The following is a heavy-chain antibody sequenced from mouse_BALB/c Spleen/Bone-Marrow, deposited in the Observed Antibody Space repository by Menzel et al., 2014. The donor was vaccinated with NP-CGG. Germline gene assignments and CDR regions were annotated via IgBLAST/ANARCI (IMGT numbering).Heavy chain of an antibody. Sequence: LVESGAELVRPGSSVQISCKASGYAFSSYWMNWVKQRPGQGLEWIGQIYPGDSDTDYNGKFKGKATLTADKSSNTAYMQLTSLTSEDSAVYFCARGGISVDYWGQGTTLTVSS. CDR3: ARGGISVDY. CDR2: IYPGDSDT. J-gene: IGHJ2*01. V-gene: IGHV1-80*01. CDR1: GYAFSSYW.